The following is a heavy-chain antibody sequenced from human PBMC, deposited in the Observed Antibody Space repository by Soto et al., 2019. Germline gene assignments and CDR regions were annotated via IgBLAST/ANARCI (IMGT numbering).Heavy chain of an antibody. CDR1: GFNFNYAW. Sequence: EVQLVESGGGLVKPGGSLRLSCAASGFNFNYAWMNWVRQAPGKGLEWVGHIKSKSDGGTTDYAAPVKGRFTISRDDSRNMVYLQMNSLKIEDTAMYYCGPRHWGQGTLVTVSS. CDR3: GPRH. J-gene: IGHJ4*02. CDR2: IKSKSDGGTT. V-gene: IGHV3-15*07.